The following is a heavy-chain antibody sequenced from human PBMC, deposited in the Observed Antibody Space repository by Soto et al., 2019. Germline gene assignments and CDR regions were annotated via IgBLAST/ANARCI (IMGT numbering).Heavy chain of an antibody. J-gene: IGHJ4*02. Sequence: EVQLVESGGGLVQPGGSLRLSCAASGFTSGFTFSRYWMSWVRQAPGKGLEWVANIKQDGGEKYYVDSVKGRFTISRDNANNSLYLQMNSLRAEDTAVYYCASGRIVGATRPIGLDYWGQGTLVTVSS. D-gene: IGHD1-26*01. CDR3: ASGRIVGATRPIGLDY. V-gene: IGHV3-7*01. CDR2: IKQDGGEK. CDR1: GFTFSRYW.